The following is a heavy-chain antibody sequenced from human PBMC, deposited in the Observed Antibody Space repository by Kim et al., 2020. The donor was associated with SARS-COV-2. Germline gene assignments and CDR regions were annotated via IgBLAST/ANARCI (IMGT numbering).Heavy chain of an antibody. V-gene: IGHV3-30-3*01. D-gene: IGHD2-2*01. CDR3: ARSLPIVVVPAYDAFDI. Sequence: GGSLRLSCAASGFTFSSYAMHWVRQAPGKGLEWVAVISYDGSNKYYADSVKGRFTISRDNSKNTLYLQMNSLRAEDTAVYYCARSLPIVVVPAYDAFDIWGQGTMVTVSS. J-gene: IGHJ3*02. CDR1: GFTFSSYA. CDR2: ISYDGSNK.